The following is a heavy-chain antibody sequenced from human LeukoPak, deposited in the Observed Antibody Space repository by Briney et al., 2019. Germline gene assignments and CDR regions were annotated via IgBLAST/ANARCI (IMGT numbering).Heavy chain of an antibody. CDR1: GYTFTGYY. CDR2: ISGYNGNT. V-gene: IGHV1-18*04. D-gene: IGHD3-10*01. Sequence: ASVKVSCKASGYTFTGYYMHWVRQAPGQGLEWMGWISGYNGNTNYAQKFQGRVTMTTDTSTSTVYMELRSLRSDDTAVYYCARDDNYGSGQPDDWGQGTLVTVSS. J-gene: IGHJ4*02. CDR3: ARDDNYGSGQPDD.